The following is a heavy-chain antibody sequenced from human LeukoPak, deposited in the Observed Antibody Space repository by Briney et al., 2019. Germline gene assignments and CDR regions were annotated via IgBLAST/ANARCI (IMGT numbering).Heavy chain of an antibody. CDR2: ISSSGSTI. CDR3: ARGYGFCSSTSCFVDAFDI. Sequence: GGSLRLSCAASGFTFSSYAMSWVRQAPGKGLEWVSAISSSGSTIYYADSVTGRFTISRDNAKNSLYLQMNSLRAEDTAVYYCARGYGFCSSTSCFVDAFDIWGQGTMVTVSS. CDR1: GFTFSSYA. D-gene: IGHD2-2*03. V-gene: IGHV3-21*04. J-gene: IGHJ3*02.